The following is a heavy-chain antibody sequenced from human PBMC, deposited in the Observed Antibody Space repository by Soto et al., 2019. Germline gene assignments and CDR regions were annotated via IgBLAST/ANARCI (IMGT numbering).Heavy chain of an antibody. V-gene: IGHV4-39*01. D-gene: IGHD3-3*01. CDR3: ARTPGGTIFGVVGFDWFDP. Sequence: QLQLQESGPGLVKPSETLSLTCTVSGGSISSSSYYWGWIRQPPGKGLEWIGSIYYSGSTYYNPSLKSRVTISVDTSKNQFSLKLSSVTAADTAVYYCARTPGGTIFGVVGFDWFDPWGQGTLVTVSS. J-gene: IGHJ5*02. CDR2: IYYSGST. CDR1: GGSISSSSYY.